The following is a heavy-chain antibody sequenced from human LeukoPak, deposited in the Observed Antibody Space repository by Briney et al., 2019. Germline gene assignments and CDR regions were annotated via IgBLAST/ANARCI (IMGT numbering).Heavy chain of an antibody. CDR3: AKSQRENWFDP. CDR2: IKQDETEK. CDR1: GFTFSNFW. Sequence: PGESLRLSCTASGFTFSNFWMGWVRQAPGKGLEWVANIKQDETEKFYLGSVKGRFTISRDNSKNTLYLQMNSLRAEDTAVYYCAKSQRENWFDPWGQGTLVTVSS. J-gene: IGHJ5*02. V-gene: IGHV3-7*03.